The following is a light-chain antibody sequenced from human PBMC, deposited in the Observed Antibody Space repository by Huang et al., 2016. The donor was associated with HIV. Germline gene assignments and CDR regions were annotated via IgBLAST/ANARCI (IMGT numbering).Light chain of an antibody. CDR3: QQYHSYPYT. Sequence: DIQMTQSPSTLSASVGDRVTITCRASQSIGSWLAWYQQSPGKAPKLLISQAYSSESGVPSRFSGSGSGTDFTLTISSLQPDEFATYYCQQYHSYPYTFGQGTKLEIK. J-gene: IGKJ2*01. V-gene: IGKV1-5*03. CDR1: QSIGSW. CDR2: QAY.